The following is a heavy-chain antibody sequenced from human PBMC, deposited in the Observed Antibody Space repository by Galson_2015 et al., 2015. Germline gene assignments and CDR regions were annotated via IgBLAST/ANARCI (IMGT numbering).Heavy chain of an antibody. Sequence: SLRLSCAASGFTLNRFGMHWVRQAPGKGLEWVAVIWYDGSHKYYSDSVKGRFTISRDSSNNTMFLQMNSLRVEDSAIYYCARDTDPGSLAAFDIWGQGTMVPISS. D-gene: IGHD3-10*01. CDR1: GFTLNRFG. CDR2: IWYDGSHK. V-gene: IGHV3-33*01. CDR3: ARDTDPGSLAAFDI. J-gene: IGHJ3*02.